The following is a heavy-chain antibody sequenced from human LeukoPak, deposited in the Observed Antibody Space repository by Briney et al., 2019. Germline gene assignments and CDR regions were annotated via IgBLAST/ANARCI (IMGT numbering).Heavy chain of an antibody. CDR2: INQSGSA. V-gene: IGHV4-34*01. CDR1: GGSFSGYY. Sequence: SETLSLTCAVYGGSFSGYYWSWIRQRPGGGLEWIGEINQSGSANYNPSLQRRVTISVYTSKNQLSLKLSSVTAADPAVYYCAGRNTHQLLLLPERYGMDVWGQGTSVTVSS. J-gene: IGHJ6*02. CDR3: AGRNTHQLLLLPERYGMDV. D-gene: IGHD2-2*01.